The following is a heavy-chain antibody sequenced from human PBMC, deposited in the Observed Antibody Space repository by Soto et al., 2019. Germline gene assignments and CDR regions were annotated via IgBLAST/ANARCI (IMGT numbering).Heavy chain of an antibody. D-gene: IGHD3-16*02. Sequence: LGESLKLSCKASGYSFTSYWIGWVRQMPGKGLEWMGIIYPGDSDTRNSPSFQGQVTLSVDKSISTTYLQWSSLKASDTAIYYCAREAPRSGRYTEWGQGTLVTVSS. CDR3: AREAPRSGRYTE. V-gene: IGHV5-51*01. CDR1: GYSFTSYW. J-gene: IGHJ4*02. CDR2: IYPGDSDT.